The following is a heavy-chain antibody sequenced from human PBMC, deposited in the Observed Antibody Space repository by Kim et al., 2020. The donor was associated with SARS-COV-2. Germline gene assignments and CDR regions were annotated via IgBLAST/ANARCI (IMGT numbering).Heavy chain of an antibody. CDR2: INAGNGNT. Sequence: ASVKVSCKASGYTFTSYAIIWVRQAPGQGLEWMGWINAGNGNTKYSQKFQGRVTITRDTSATTAYMELSSLRSEDTAVYYCAKGVATAIDYWGQGTLITV. J-gene: IGHJ4*02. CDR1: GYTFTSYA. D-gene: IGHD3-10*01. V-gene: IGHV1-3*01. CDR3: AKGVATAIDY.